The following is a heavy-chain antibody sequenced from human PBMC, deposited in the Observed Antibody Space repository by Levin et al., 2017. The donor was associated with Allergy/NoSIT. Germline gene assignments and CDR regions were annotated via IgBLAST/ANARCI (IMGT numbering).Heavy chain of an antibody. V-gene: IGHV5-51*01. CDR1: GYTFDSSW. CDR3: ARRADGLQFAAGTYYFDY. D-gene: IGHD5-24*01. Sequence: GESLKISCQGSGYTFDSSWIAWVRQMPGKGLEWMGIIYPGDSDTRYNPSFQGQVTISADKSVTTAYLQWTSLKASDTAMYYCARRADGLQFAAGTYYFDYWGQGTLVTVSS. J-gene: IGHJ4*02. CDR2: IYPGDSDT.